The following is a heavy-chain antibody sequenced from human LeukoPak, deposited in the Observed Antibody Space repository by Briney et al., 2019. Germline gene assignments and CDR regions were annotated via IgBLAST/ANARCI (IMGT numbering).Heavy chain of an antibody. CDR1: GGSISSSSYY. Sequence: SETLSLTCTVSGGSISSSSYYWGWIRQPPGKGLEWIGSIYYSGSTYYNPSLKSRVTISVDTSKNQFSLKLSSVTAADTAVYYCARVQCSGGSCYSLFDYWGQGTLVTVSS. CDR3: ARVQCSGGSCYSLFDY. D-gene: IGHD2-15*01. CDR2: IYYSGST. V-gene: IGHV4-39*07. J-gene: IGHJ4*02.